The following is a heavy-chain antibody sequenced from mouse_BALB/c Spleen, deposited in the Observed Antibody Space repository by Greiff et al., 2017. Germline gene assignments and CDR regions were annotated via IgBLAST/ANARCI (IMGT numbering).Heavy chain of an antibody. J-gene: IGHJ4*01. CDR3: ARHGRYDVEGTYYYAMDY. CDR2: INSDGGST. Sequence: EVKVVESGGGLVQPGESLKLSCESNEYEFPSHDMSWVRKTPEKRLELVAAINSDGGSTYYPDTMERRFIISRDNTKKTLYLQMSSLRSEDTALYYCARHGRYDVEGTYYYAMDYWGQGTSVTVSS. CDR1: EYEFPSHD. V-gene: IGHV5-2*01. D-gene: IGHD2-14*01.